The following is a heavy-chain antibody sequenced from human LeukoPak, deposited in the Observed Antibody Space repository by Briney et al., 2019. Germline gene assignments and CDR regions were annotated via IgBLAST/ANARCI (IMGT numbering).Heavy chain of an antibody. CDR1: GFTFSSYE. D-gene: IGHD2-2*01. J-gene: IGHJ4*02. V-gene: IGHV3-48*03. Sequence: QSGGSLRLSCAASGFTFSSYEMNWVRQAPGKGPEWVSYISSSGSTIYYADSVKGRFTISRDNSKNTLYLQMNSLRAEDTAVYYCARVMGRYCSSTSCYVDYWGQGTLVTVSS. CDR3: ARVMGRYCSSTSCYVDY. CDR2: ISSSGSTI.